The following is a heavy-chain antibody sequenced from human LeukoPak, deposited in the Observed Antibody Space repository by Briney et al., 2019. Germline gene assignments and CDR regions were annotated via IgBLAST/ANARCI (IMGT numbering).Heavy chain of an antibody. CDR3: AKLSSYGGAFDY. D-gene: IGHD4-23*01. V-gene: IGHV3-23*01. J-gene: IGHJ4*02. CDR2: ISGSGGST. Sequence: GGSLRLSCPASGFTLSSYALSWVRQAPGKGLEGVSAISGSGGSTYYADSVKGRFTISRDNSKNTLYLQMNSLRAEDTAVYYCAKLSSYGGAFDYWGQGTLVTVSS. CDR1: GFTLSSYA.